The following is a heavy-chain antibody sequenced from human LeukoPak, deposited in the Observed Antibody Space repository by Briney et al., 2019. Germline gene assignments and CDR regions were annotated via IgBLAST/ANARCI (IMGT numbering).Heavy chain of an antibody. CDR1: GVTFSSYD. Sequence: ASVKVSCEASGVTFSSYDISCGREAPGPGLEWLGRIITIFATANYAQKFQGRVTLTTDQSTSTAYMELSSLRSEDTAVYYCARVPGYDFWRGYYDYWGQGTLVTVSS. J-gene: IGHJ4*02. V-gene: IGHV1-69*05. CDR2: IITIFATA. CDR3: ARVPGYDFWRGYYDY. D-gene: IGHD3-3*01.